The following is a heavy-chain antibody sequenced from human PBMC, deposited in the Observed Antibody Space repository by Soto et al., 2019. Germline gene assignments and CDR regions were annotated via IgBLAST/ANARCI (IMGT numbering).Heavy chain of an antibody. CDR2: TNPNGGST. V-gene: IGHV1-46*03. Sequence: QVQLVQPGAEVKKPGASVKFSCKASGYIFTNFYIHWVRQAPGQGLAWNGITNPNGGSTNYAQNFQGRVTMTRDTSTSTVYMVLSSLRSEDTAVYSCTRRLASGDYWGQGTRISVSS. CDR1: GYIFTNFY. J-gene: IGHJ4*02. CDR3: TRRLASGDY. D-gene: IGHD6-25*01.